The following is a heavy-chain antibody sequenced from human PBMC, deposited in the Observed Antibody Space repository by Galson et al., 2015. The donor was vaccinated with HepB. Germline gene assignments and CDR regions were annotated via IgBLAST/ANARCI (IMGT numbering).Heavy chain of an antibody. Sequence: SLRLSCAASGFTVSSNYMGWVRQAPGKGLEWVSIIYSAGTTYYADSVKGRFTISRDDSKNTLYLQMNSLRAEDTAVYYCARARYYYDNRGYYRGGYYFDYWGQGTLVTVSS. CDR3: ARARYYYDNRGYYRGGYYFDY. CDR1: GFTVSSNY. CDR2: IYSAGTT. D-gene: IGHD3-22*01. J-gene: IGHJ4*02. V-gene: IGHV3-66*01.